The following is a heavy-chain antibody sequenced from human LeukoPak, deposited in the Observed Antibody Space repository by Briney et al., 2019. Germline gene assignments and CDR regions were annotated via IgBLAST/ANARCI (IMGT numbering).Heavy chain of an antibody. V-gene: IGHV3-30-3*01. CDR3: ARELQYSSGLDY. D-gene: IGHD6-19*01. CDR2: ISYDGSNK. CDR1: GFTFSSYA. J-gene: IGHJ4*02. Sequence: GGSLRLSCAASGFTFSSYAMHWVRQAPGKGLEWVSVISYDGSNKYYADSVKGRFTISRDNSKNTLYLQMNSLRAEDTAVYYCARELQYSSGLDYWGQGTLVTVSS.